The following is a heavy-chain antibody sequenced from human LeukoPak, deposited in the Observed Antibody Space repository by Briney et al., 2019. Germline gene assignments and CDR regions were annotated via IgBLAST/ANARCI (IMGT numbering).Heavy chain of an antibody. CDR1: GFTFSTYS. CDR3: ARWSGMATVTSDH. Sequence: GGSLRLSCAASGFTFSTYSMNWIRQAPGKGLEWVSSISSSSSYIYYADSVKGRFTISRDNAKNSLYLQMNSLRAEDTAVYYCARWSGMATVTSDHWGQGTLVTVSS. D-gene: IGHD5-24*01. J-gene: IGHJ4*02. CDR2: ISSSSSYI. V-gene: IGHV3-21*01.